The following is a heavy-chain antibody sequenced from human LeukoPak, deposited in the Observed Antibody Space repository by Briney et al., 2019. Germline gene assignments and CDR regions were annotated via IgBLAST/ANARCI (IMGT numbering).Heavy chain of an antibody. CDR2: ISSSSSYI. CDR3: ARDGVGRYYDFWSGDYTSYYYMDV. Sequence: GGSLRLSCAASGFTFSSYDMTWLRQAPGKGLEWVSSISSSSSYIYYADSVKGRFTISRDNAKNSLYLQMNSLRAEDTAVYYCARDGVGRYYDFWSGDYTSYYYMDVWGKGTTVTVSS. D-gene: IGHD3-3*01. CDR1: GFTFSSYD. J-gene: IGHJ6*03. V-gene: IGHV3-21*01.